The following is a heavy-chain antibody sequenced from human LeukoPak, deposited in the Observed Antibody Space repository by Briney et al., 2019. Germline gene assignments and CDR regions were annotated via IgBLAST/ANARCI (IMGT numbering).Heavy chain of an antibody. CDR2: ISAYNGNT. V-gene: IGHV1-18*01. J-gene: IGHJ4*02. CDR3: ARDRGSYYYVG. Sequence: ASVKVSCKASGYTFTSYGISWVRQAPGQGLEWMGWISAYNGNTNYAQKFQGRVTITADESTSTAYMELSSLRSEDTAVYYCARDRGSYYYVGWGQGTLVTVSS. D-gene: IGHD3-10*02. CDR1: GYTFTSYG.